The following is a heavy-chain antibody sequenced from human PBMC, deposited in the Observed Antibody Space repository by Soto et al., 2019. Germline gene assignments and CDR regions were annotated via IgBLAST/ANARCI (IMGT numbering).Heavy chain of an antibody. D-gene: IGHD1-26*01. CDR1: GFTFSNAW. Sequence: GGSLRLSCAASGFTFSNAWMNWVRQAPGKGLEWVGRIKSKTDGGTTDYAAPVKGRFTISRDDSKNTLYLQMNSLKTEDTAVYYCTTDLSIVGACIGCYWGQGTLVTVSS. CDR3: TTDLSIVGACIGCY. V-gene: IGHV3-15*07. CDR2: IKSKTDGGTT. J-gene: IGHJ4*02.